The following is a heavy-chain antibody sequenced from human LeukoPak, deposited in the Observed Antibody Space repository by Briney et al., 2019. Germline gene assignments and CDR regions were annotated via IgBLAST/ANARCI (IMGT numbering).Heavy chain of an antibody. CDR1: GFTFSSYS. J-gene: IGHJ6*03. CDR3: ARDDAYCSSTSCHCYYYYMDV. D-gene: IGHD2-2*01. Sequence: PGGSLRLSCAASGFTFSSYSMNWVRQAPGKGLEWVSSISSSGTYIYYAESLKGRFTISRDDAKNSLYLQMNSLRAEDTAVYYCARDDAYCSSTSCHCYYYYMDVWGKGTTVTVSS. V-gene: IGHV3-21*01. CDR2: ISSSGTYI.